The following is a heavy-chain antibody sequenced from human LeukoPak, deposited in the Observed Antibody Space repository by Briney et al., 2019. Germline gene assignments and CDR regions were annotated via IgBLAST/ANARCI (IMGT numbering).Heavy chain of an antibody. V-gene: IGHV1-69*04. Sequence: SVKVSCKASGGTFSSYAISWVRQAPGQGLEWMGRIIPIFSITNYAQKFQGRVTITADKSTSTAYMELSSLRSEDTAVYYCARVRYGDYDGGYWGQGTLVTVSS. CDR2: IIPIFSIT. D-gene: IGHD4-17*01. CDR3: ARVRYGDYDGGY. CDR1: GGTFSSYA. J-gene: IGHJ4*02.